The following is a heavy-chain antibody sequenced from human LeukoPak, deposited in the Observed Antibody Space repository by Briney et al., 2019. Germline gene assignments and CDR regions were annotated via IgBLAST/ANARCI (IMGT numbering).Heavy chain of an antibody. Sequence: GESLKIFCKGSGYSFTSYWIGWVRPRPGKGLEGMGIIYPGDSDTRYSPSFQGQVTISADKSISTAYLQWSSLKASDTAMYYGARGSLGFYYDSSGYWDYWGQGTLVTVSS. CDR3: ARGSLGFYYDSSGYWDY. J-gene: IGHJ4*02. D-gene: IGHD3-22*01. CDR1: GYSFTSYW. CDR2: IYPGDSDT. V-gene: IGHV5-51*01.